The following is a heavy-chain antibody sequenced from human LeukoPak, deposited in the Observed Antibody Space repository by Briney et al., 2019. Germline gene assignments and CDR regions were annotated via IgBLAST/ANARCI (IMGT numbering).Heavy chain of an antibody. V-gene: IGHV4-59*01. D-gene: IGHD3-10*01. J-gene: IGHJ5*02. CDR2: IYYSGST. CDR1: GGSISSYY. Sequence: SETLSLTCTVSGGSISSYYWSWIRQPPGKGLEWIGYIYYSGSTNYNPSLKSRVTISVDTSKNQFSLKLSSVTGADTAVYYCAREFLVDYYGSGSPHNWFDPWGQGTLVTVSS. CDR3: AREFLVDYYGSGSPHNWFDP.